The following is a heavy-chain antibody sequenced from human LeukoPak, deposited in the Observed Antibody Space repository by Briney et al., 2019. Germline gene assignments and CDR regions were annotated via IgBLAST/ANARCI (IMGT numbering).Heavy chain of an antibody. CDR1: GYTFTSYG. V-gene: IGHV1-18*01. CDR3: ARDNFFGYSGSYYIY. Sequence: ASVKVSCKASGYTFTSYGISWVRQAPGQGLEWMGWISAYNGNTNYAQKLQGRVTMTTDTSTSTAYMELRSLRSDDTAVYYCARDNFFGYSGSYYIYWGQGTLVIVSS. CDR2: ISAYNGNT. J-gene: IGHJ4*02. D-gene: IGHD1-26*01.